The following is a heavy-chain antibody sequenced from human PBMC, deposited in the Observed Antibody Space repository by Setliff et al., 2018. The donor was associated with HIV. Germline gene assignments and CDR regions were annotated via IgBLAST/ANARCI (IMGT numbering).Heavy chain of an antibody. CDR2: SYYSGSTSSGST. V-gene: IGHV4-31*03. CDR1: GDSISNGHY. Sequence: SETLSLTCTVSGDSISNGHYWSWIRQLPGGGLEWIGYSYYSGSTSSGSTSYNPSLMGRVTLSIDTSKNQFSLKLTSVTAADTAIYYCARAHDIRGFGYNLQPWGQGTLVTVSS. D-gene: IGHD3-22*01. J-gene: IGHJ1*01. CDR3: ARAHDIRGFGYNLQP.